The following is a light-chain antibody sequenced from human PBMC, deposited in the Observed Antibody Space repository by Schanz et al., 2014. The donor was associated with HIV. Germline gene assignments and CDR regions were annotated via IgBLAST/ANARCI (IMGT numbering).Light chain of an antibody. J-gene: IGLJ2*01. Sequence: QSALTQPPSASGSPGQSVNISCTGTSSDVGGYYYVSWYQQHPGKAPKLMIYEGSKRPSGVSNRFSGSKSGNTASLTISGLQAEDEADYDCCSYAGRNNLVVFGGGTKLTVL. CDR1: SSDVGGYYY. CDR3: CSYAGRNNLVV. CDR2: EGS. V-gene: IGLV2-8*01.